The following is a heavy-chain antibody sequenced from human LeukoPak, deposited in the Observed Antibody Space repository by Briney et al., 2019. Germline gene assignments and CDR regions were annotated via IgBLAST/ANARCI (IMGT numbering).Heavy chain of an antibody. Sequence: PSETLSLTCAVSGGSFSDYYWRWIRQPPGKGLEWIGEINHSGSTNYKPSLKSRVTISVDTSKNQFSLKLSSVTAADTAVYYCARDGDPVYYDILTGYYIGAFDIWGQGTMVTVSS. D-gene: IGHD3-9*01. J-gene: IGHJ3*02. CDR2: INHSGST. CDR3: ARDGDPVYYDILTGYYIGAFDI. V-gene: IGHV4-34*01. CDR1: GGSFSDYY.